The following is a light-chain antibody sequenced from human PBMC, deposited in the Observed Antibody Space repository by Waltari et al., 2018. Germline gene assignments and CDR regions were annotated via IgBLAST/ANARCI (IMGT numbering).Light chain of an antibody. J-gene: IGLJ2*01. CDR3: NGRDISGNHVL. CDR2: GQK. V-gene: IGLV3-19*01. CDR1: TLRTYY. Sequence: SSELTQDPAVSVALGQTVRITCQGDTLRTYYATWYQQKPEQAPVLVSYGQKHRPSGIPDRFSGSNSGNTASLTITGAQAEDEADYYCNGRDISGNHVLFGGGTKLTVL.